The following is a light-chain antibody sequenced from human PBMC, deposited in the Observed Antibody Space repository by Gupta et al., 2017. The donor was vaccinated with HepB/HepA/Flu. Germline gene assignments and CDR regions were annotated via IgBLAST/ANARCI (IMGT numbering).Light chain of an antibody. Sequence: QLLPTQSPSASSSLGAPVTLTCTLSSGHSSYAIAWHQQQPEKGPRYLMKVNSDGSHTKGDGIPDRFSGSSSGAERYLTISSLQSEDEADYYCQTWGSGIGYAFGTGTKVTVL. J-gene: IGLJ1*01. V-gene: IGLV4-69*01. CDR1: SGHSSYA. CDR2: VNSDGSH. CDR3: QTWGSGIGYA.